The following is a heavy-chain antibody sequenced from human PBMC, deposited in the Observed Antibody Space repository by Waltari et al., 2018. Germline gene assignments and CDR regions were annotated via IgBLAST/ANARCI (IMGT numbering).Heavy chain of an antibody. D-gene: IGHD1-1*01. CDR2: INQDGRDK. V-gene: IGHV3-7*01. CDR1: GFTFKNYW. J-gene: IGHJ4*02. CDR3: ARDVPNGYFDY. Sequence: EVHLVQSGGGLLQPGGSLRLPCGVSGFTFKNYWMTWVRQAPGKGLEWVANINQDGRDKNYVDSVEGRFTISRDNAQNSVYLQMNSLRAEDTAVYYCARDVPNGYFDYWGSGTLVTVSS.